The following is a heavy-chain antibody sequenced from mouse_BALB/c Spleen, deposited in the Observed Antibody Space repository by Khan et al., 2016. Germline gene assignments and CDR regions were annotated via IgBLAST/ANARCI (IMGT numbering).Heavy chain of an antibody. V-gene: IGHV1-9*01. Sequence: QVQLQQSGAELMKPGASVKISCKATGYTFSSYWIEWVKQRPGHGLEWIGEILPGSGSTNYNEKFKGKATFTADTSSKTAYMQLSSLTSEDSAVYYCARKGITTGRYFDVWGAGTTVTVSS. D-gene: IGHD2-4*01. J-gene: IGHJ1*01. CDR1: GYTFSSYW. CDR2: ILPGSGST. CDR3: ARKGITTGRYFDV.